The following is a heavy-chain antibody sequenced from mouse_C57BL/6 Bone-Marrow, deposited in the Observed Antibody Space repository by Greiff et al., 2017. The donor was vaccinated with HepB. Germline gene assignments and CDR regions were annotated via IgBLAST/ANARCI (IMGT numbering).Heavy chain of an antibody. V-gene: IGHV5-16*01. D-gene: IGHD3-2*02. J-gene: IGHJ2*01. CDR2: INYDGSST. CDR1: GFTFSDYY. CDR3: ARDRDSSGYDY. Sequence: EVQVVESEGGLVQPGRSMKLSCTASGFTFSDYYMAWVRQVPEKGLEWVANINYDGSSTYYLDSLKSRFIISRDNAKNILYLQMSSLKSEDTATYYCARDRDSSGYDYWGQGTTLTVSS.